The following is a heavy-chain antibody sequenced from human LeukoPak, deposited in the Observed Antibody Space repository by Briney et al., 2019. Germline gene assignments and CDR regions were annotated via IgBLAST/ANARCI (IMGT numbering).Heavy chain of an antibody. CDR3: ASYTDAFDI. D-gene: IGHD3-16*01. Sequence: PSETLSLTCAVYGGSFSAYYWSWIRQPPGKGLEWIGEIYYSGSPNYNPSLKSRVTISVDTSKNQFSLNLSSVTAADTAVYYCASYTDAFDIWGQGTMVTVSS. V-gene: IGHV4-34*01. CDR1: GGSFSAYY. CDR2: IYYSGSP. J-gene: IGHJ3*02.